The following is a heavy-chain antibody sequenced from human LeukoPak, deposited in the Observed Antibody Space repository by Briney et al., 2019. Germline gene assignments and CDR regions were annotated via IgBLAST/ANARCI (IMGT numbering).Heavy chain of an antibody. CDR3: ARDPDCSGGSCSFDY. V-gene: IGHV4-34*01. CDR2: INHSGST. J-gene: IGHJ4*02. Sequence: LETLSLTCAVYGGSFSGYYWSWIRQPPGKGLEWIGEINHSGSTNYNPSLKSRVTISVDTSKNQFSLKLSSVTAADTAVYYCARDPDCSGGSCSFDYWGQGTLVTVSS. D-gene: IGHD2-15*01. CDR1: GGSFSGYY.